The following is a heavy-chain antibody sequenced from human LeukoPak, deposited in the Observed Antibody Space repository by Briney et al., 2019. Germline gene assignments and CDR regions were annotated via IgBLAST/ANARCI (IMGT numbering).Heavy chain of an antibody. CDR1: GYTFTSYY. J-gene: IGHJ3*02. CDR2: INPSGGTT. V-gene: IGHV1-46*01. Sequence: ASVKVSCKTSGYTFTSYYIHWVRQAPGQGLAWMGIINPSGGTTTYAQKFQGRVTMTRDTSTSTVYMELSRLRSEDTAVYYCASLSGYDYDAFDIWGQGTMVTVSS. D-gene: IGHD5-12*01. CDR3: ASLSGYDYDAFDI.